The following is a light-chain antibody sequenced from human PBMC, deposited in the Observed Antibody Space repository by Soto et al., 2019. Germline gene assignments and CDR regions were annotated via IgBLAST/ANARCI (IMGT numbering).Light chain of an antibody. CDR3: QQYSSSPQT. J-gene: IGKJ1*01. CDR1: QSLSSNS. Sequence: EIVLTQSPGTLSLSPGEGAALSCRASQSLSSNSLAWYQHKPGQAPRLLIYDASSKATGVPDRFYGTGSGTDFTLTISRLEPEDFAVYYCQQYSSSPQTFGQGTKVDIK. V-gene: IGKV3-20*01. CDR2: DAS.